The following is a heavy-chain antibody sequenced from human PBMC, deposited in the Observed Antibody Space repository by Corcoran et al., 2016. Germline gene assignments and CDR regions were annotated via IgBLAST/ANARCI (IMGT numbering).Heavy chain of an antibody. V-gene: IGHV3-48*04. D-gene: IGHD4-17*01. CDR3: ARERRMTTVTPGY. Sequence: EVQLVESGGGLVQPGGSLRLSCAASGFTFSSYSMNWVRQAPGKGLEWVSYISSSSSTIYYADSVKGRFTISSDNAKNSLYLQLNSLRAEDTAVYYCARERRMTTVTPGYWGQGTLVTVSS. CDR2: ISSSSSTI. CDR1: GFTFSSYS. J-gene: IGHJ4*02.